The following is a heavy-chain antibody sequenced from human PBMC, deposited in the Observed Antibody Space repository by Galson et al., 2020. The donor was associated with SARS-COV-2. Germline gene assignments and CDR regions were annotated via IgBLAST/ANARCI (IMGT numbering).Heavy chain of an antibody. J-gene: IGHJ4*02. CDR1: GFTFSVYW. Sequence: GESLKISCAASGFTFSVYWMTWVRQAPGKGLEWVANIKHDGNEKYYVDSVKGRFTISRDNAKKSLYLQMNSLRADDSAVYYCARVDCSGGGCYPGNYWGQGTLVTVSS. V-gene: IGHV3-7*03. CDR2: IKHDGNEK. CDR3: ARVDCSGGGCYPGNY. D-gene: IGHD2-15*01.